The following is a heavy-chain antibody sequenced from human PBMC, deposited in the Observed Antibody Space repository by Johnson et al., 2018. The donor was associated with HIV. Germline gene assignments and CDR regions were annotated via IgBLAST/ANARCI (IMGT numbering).Heavy chain of an antibody. V-gene: IGHV3-30*04. D-gene: IGHD2-8*02. CDR3: ARDCTGGVCLNDAFDI. J-gene: IGHJ3*02. CDR2: ISYDGSNK. Sequence: QVQLVESGGGVVRPGGSLRLSCAASGFTFSSYAMHWVRQAPGKGLEWVAVISYDGSNKYYADSVKGRFTISRDNSKNTLYLQMNSLRAEDTAVYYCARDCTGGVCLNDAFDIWGQGTMVTVSS. CDR1: GFTFSSYA.